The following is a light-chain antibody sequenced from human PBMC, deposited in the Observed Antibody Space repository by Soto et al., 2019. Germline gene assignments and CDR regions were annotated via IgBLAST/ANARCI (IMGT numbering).Light chain of an antibody. CDR1: QSINSW. CDR3: QQLNSFPFT. CDR2: KAS. Sequence: DIQMTQSPSTLSASVGDTVTITCRASQSINSWLAWYQQKPGKAPKALIYKASTLESGVPSRFSGSGSGTEFTLTISGLQPDDFATYYCQQLNSFPFTFGPGTKVDIK. J-gene: IGKJ3*01. V-gene: IGKV1-5*03.